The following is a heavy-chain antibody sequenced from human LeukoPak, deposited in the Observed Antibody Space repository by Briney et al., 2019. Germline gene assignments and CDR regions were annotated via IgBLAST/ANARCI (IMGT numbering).Heavy chain of an antibody. J-gene: IGHJ4*02. CDR3: ARSVATIVPFDY. CDR2: ISYDGSNK. CDR1: GFTFSSYG. Sequence: PGGSLRLSCAASGFTFSSYGMHWVRQAPGKGLEWVAVISYDGSNKYYADSVKGRFTISRDNSKNTLYLQMNSLRAEDTAVYYCARSVATIVPFDYWGQGTLVTVSS. D-gene: IGHD5-12*01. V-gene: IGHV3-30*03.